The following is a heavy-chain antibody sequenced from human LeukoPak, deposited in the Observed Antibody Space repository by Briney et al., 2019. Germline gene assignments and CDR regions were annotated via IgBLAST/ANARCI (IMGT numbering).Heavy chain of an antibody. V-gene: IGHV4-59*08. D-gene: IGHD3-16*01. CDR2: IHYTGST. CDR1: GGSIRGYY. J-gene: IGHJ5*02. CDR3: ARQFKRGVEAWFDP. Sequence: PSETLSLTCTVSGGSIRGYYWSWIRQPPGKGLEFMGHIHYTGSTTYNPSLKSRVTISVDTSKNQFSLKLSSVTAADTAVYYCARQFKRGVEAWFDPWGQGTLVTVSS.